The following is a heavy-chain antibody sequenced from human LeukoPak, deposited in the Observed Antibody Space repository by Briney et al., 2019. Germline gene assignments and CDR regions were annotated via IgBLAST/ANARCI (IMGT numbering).Heavy chain of an antibody. D-gene: IGHD2-2*01. Sequence: GGSLRLSCAASGFTFSSYAMNWVRQPPGKGLEWVSSIVGSGGNTYHADSVKGRFTISRDNYDNRVYMQMDSLRAEDTAVYYCAKGFLASCSCTRCYPFDHWGQGTPVTVSS. J-gene: IGHJ4*02. CDR3: AKGFLASCSCTRCYPFDH. CDR1: GFTFSSYA. CDR2: IVGSGGNT. V-gene: IGHV3-23*01.